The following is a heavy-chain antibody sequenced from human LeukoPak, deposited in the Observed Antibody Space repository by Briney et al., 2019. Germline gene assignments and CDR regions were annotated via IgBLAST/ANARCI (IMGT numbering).Heavy chain of an antibody. CDR2: ISSSSSYI. CDR3: ARERYDSSGYYAPFDY. CDR1: GFTFSSYS. D-gene: IGHD3-22*01. J-gene: IGHJ4*02. V-gene: IGHV3-21*01. Sequence: GGSLRLSCAASGFTFSSYSMNWVRQAPGKGLEWVSSISSSSSYIYYADSVKGRFTISRDNAKNSPYLQMNSLRAEDTAVYYCARERYDSSGYYAPFDYWGQGTLVTVSS.